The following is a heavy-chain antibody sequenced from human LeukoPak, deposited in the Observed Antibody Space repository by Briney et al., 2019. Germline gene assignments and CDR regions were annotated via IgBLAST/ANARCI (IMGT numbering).Heavy chain of an antibody. CDR1: GFTFSSYS. CDR3: AKSASSGRDLDY. D-gene: IGHD3-22*01. Sequence: GGSLRLSCAASGFTFSSYSMNWVRQAPGKGLEWVSGISWNSGSIGYADSVKGRFTISRDNAKNSLYLQMNSLRAEDTALYYCAKSASSGRDLDYWGQGTLVTVSS. CDR2: ISWNSGSI. V-gene: IGHV3-9*01. J-gene: IGHJ4*02.